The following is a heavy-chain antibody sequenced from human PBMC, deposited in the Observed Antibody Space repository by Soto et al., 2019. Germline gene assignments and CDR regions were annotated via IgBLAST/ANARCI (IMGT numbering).Heavy chain of an antibody. V-gene: IGHV3-53*04. D-gene: IGHD4-4*01. Sequence: GGSLRLSCAASGFTVSSNYMSWVRQAPGKGLEWVSVIYSGGSTYYADSVKGRFTISRHNSKNTLYLQMNSLRAEDTAVYYCAMSPGNDHDSRGLWFDPWGQGTLVTVSS. CDR1: GFTVSSNY. J-gene: IGHJ5*02. CDR3: AMSPGNDHDSRGLWFDP. CDR2: IYSGGST.